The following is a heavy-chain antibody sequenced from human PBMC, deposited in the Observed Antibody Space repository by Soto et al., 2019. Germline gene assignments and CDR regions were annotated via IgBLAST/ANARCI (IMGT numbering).Heavy chain of an antibody. J-gene: IGHJ6*03. CDR2: INSDGSGT. CDR3: TRGRVGGIAARPSYYYYMDV. D-gene: IGHD6-6*01. Sequence: PGGSLRLSCAASGFTFSGYWMHWVRQAPGKGLVWVSRINSDGSGTCYADSVEGRFTISRDNAKRTLYLQINSLRADDTAVYYCTRGRVGGIAARPSYYYYMDVWGKGTTVTVSS. V-gene: IGHV3-74*01. CDR1: GFTFSGYW.